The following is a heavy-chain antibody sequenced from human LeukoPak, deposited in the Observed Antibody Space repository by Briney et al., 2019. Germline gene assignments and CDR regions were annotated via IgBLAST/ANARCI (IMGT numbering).Heavy chain of an antibody. J-gene: IGHJ4*02. CDR1: GDSISSRTYF. Sequence: SETLSLTCTVSGDSISSRTYFWVWVRQPPGKGLEWIGSVNYSGRTYYKSSLKSRVTISVDTSKNQFSLKLSSVTAADTAVYYCARGRSKWLVREARPFDYWGQGTLVTVSS. D-gene: IGHD6-19*01. CDR2: VNYSGRT. V-gene: IGHV4-39*07. CDR3: ARGRSKWLVREARPFDY.